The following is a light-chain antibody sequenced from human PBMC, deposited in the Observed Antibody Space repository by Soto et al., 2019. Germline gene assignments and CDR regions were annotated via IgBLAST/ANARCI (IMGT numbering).Light chain of an antibody. CDR3: SSYKRRNTWV. CDR1: SSDVGGYNY. Sequence: QSALTQPASVSGSRGQSITISCTGTSSDVGGYNYVSWYQQHPDKAPKLMIYEVTNRPSGVSNRFSGSKSANTASLTISGLQAEDEADYYCSSYKRRNTWVFGGGTKLTVL. V-gene: IGLV2-14*01. J-gene: IGLJ3*02. CDR2: EVT.